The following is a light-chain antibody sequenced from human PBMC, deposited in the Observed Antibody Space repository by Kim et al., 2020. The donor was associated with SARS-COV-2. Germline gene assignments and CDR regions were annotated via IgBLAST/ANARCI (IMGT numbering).Light chain of an antibody. CDR3: QQRSNWPPLT. J-gene: IGKJ4*01. V-gene: IGKV3-11*01. CDR2: DAS. CDR1: QSVSNY. Sequence: SPGERATLSCRASQSVSNYLAWYQQKPGQALRLLIYDASNRATGIPARFSGSGSGTDFTLTISSLEPEDFAVYYCQQRSNWPPLTFGGGTKVDIK.